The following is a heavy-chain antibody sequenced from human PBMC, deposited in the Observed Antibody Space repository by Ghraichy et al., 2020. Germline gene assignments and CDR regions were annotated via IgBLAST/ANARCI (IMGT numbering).Heavy chain of an antibody. CDR2: IKQDGSEK. J-gene: IGHJ3*02. Sequence: GESLRLSCAASGFTFSSYWMYWVRQAPGKGLEWVANIKQDGSEKNYVDSVKGRFTISRDNAKNSLYLQMNSLRAEDTAVYYCARDLSMIVVVITYDAFDIWGQGTMVTVSS. CDR3: ARDLSMIVVVITYDAFDI. V-gene: IGHV3-7*03. CDR1: GFTFSSYW. D-gene: IGHD3-22*01.